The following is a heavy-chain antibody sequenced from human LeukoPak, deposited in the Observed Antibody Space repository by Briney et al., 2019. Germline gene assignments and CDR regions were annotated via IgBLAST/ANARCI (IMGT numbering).Heavy chain of an antibody. CDR1: GFTVRSNY. D-gene: IGHD6-13*01. CDR3: ARDLAGYSSSWYSPGY. V-gene: IGHV3-11*04. J-gene: IGHJ4*02. Sequence: GGSLRLSCAASGFTVRSNYMSWIRQAPGKGLEWVSYISSSGSTIYYADSVKGRFTISRDNAKNSLYLQMNSLRAEDTAVYYCARDLAGYSSSWYSPGYWGQGTLVTVSS. CDR2: ISSSGSTI.